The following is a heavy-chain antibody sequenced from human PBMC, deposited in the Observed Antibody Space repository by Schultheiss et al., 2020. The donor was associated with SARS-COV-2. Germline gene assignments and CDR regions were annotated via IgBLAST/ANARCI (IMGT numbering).Heavy chain of an antibody. D-gene: IGHD5-24*01. Sequence: SETLSLTCAVYGGPFSNYAWTWIRQSPGKGLEWIGDINHRGSTNYNPSLRSRVTISIDTSKNQFSLKLGSVTAADTAVYFCARATRVESLFSVRGGSFDFWGRGALVTVSS. CDR1: GGPFSNYA. CDR3: ARATRVESLFSVRGGSFDF. J-gene: IGHJ4*02. V-gene: IGHV4-34*01. CDR2: INHRGST.